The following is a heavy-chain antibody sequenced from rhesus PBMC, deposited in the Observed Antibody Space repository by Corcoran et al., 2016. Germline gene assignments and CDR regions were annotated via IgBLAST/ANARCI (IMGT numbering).Heavy chain of an antibody. Sequence: QVQLQESGPGLVKPSETLSLTCAVSGYSISSGYYWGWIRQPPGKGVGWIGHISSGGRNYLNPSLKSRVTLSVDTYKNQFSLKLSSVTAADTAVYYCARQDYGSSYQYWGQGVLVTVSS. V-gene: IGHV4S14*01. J-gene: IGHJ4*01. CDR3: ARQDYGSSYQY. CDR2: ISSGGRN. CDR1: GYSISSGYY. D-gene: IGHD4-29*01.